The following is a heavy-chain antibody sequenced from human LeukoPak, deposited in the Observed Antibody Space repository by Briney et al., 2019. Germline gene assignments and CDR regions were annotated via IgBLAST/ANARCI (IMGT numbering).Heavy chain of an antibody. J-gene: IGHJ6*03. V-gene: IGHV1-2*02. D-gene: IGHD6-19*01. CDR3: ARDQQNRKKGIYSSGWTTQYYYYYYMDV. Sequence: ASVTVSYKASGYTFTRYYMHWVRQAPAQGLEAMGWINPNSGGTNYPQKFQGRVTMTRDTSISTAYMELSRLRSDDTAVYYCARDQQNRKKGIYSSGWTTQYYYYYYMDVWGKGTTVTVSS. CDR1: GYTFTRYY. CDR2: INPNSGGT.